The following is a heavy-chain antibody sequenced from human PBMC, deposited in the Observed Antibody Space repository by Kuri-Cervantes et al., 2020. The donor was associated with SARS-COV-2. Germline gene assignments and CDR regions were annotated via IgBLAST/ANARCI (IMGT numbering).Heavy chain of an antibody. V-gene: IGHV3-30*02. J-gene: IGHJ4*02. D-gene: IGHD3-3*01. CDR2: IRYDGSNK. Sequence: GGSLRLSCAVSGYSISSGHYWGWIRQPPGKGLEWAAFIRYDGSNKYYSDSVKGRFTISRDHSKNTLYLQMNSLRAEDPAVYYCARNGHERYYDFWSGYTPFVYWGQGTLVTVSS. CDR1: GYSISSGH. CDR3: ARNGHERYYDFWSGYTPFVY.